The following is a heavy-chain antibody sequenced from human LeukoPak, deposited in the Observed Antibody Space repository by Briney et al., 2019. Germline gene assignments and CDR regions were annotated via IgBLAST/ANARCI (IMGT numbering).Heavy chain of an antibody. J-gene: IGHJ4*02. Sequence: SGGCLRLSCAASGSTFSSYGMSWVREAPGKGLEWVANIKQDGSEKYYVDSVKGRFTISRDNAKNSLYLQMNSLRAEDTAVYYCARELLLSALDYWGQGTLVTVSS. D-gene: IGHD3-10*01. CDR2: IKQDGSEK. V-gene: IGHV3-7*01. CDR3: ARELLLSALDY. CDR1: GSTFSSYG.